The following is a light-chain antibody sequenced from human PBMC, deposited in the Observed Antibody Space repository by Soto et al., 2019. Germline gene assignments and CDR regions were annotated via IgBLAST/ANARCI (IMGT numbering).Light chain of an antibody. Sequence: EIVLTQSPGTLSLSPMEIATLSFMASQSVTSSYLAWYQQRPGQAPRLLIYGASSRATGVPDRFSGSGSGTDFTLTISRLETEDFGMYYCQQYGSSWTFGQGTKVDIK. V-gene: IGKV3-20*01. CDR1: QSVTSSY. J-gene: IGKJ1*01. CDR3: QQYGSSWT. CDR2: GAS.